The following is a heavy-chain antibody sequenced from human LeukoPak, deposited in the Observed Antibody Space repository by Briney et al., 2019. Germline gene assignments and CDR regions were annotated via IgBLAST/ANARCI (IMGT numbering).Heavy chain of an antibody. V-gene: IGHV3-74*01. CDR1: GFTFSSYW. J-gene: IGHJ6*04. CDR2: INSVGSST. D-gene: IGHD6-13*01. CDR3: ARDRGSSCLDV. Sequence: PGGSLRLSCAASGFTFSSYWMHWVRQAPGQGLVWVSRINSVGSSTSYADSVKGRFTISRDNAKNTLYLQMNSLRAEDTAVYYCARDRGSSCLDVWGKGTTVTVSS.